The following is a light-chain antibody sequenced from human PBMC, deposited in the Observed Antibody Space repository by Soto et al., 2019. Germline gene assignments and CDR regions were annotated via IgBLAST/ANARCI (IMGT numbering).Light chain of an antibody. CDR1: QDIRNY. J-gene: IGKJ4*01. CDR3: QHYDHLPPLS. CDR2: DAS. Sequence: DIQMTQSPSSLSASVGDRVTITCQASQDIRNYLNWYQQKPGKAPSLLIYDASNLRTGVPLRFSGSGSGTDFTLTISSLQPEDIATDYCQHYDHLPPLSFGGGTRVEI. V-gene: IGKV1-33*01.